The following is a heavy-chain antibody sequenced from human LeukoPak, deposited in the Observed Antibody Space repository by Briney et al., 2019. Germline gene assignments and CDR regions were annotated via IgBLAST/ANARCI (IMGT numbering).Heavy chain of an antibody. CDR1: GYTFTGYY. CDR2: INPNSGGT. D-gene: IGHD3-22*01. CDR3: ARESPYYYDSSGYSGAFDI. J-gene: IGHJ3*02. Sequence: ASVKVSCKGSGYTFTGYYMHWVRQAPGQGVEWMGWINPNSGGTNYAQKFQGRVTMTRDTSISTAYMELSRLRSDDTAVYYCARESPYYYDSSGYSGAFDIWGQGTMVTVSS. V-gene: IGHV1-2*02.